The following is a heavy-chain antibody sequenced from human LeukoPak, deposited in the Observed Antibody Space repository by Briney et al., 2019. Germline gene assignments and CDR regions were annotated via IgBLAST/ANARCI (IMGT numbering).Heavy chain of an antibody. J-gene: IGHJ6*03. D-gene: IGHD4-17*01. Sequence: PGGSLRLSCAASGFTFSSYEMNWVRQAPGKGLEWVSYISSSGSTIYYADSVKGRFTISRDNAKNSLYLQMNSLRAEDTAVYYCARGCVGTTCYYYYYMDVRGKGTTVTVSS. CDR1: GFTFSSYE. CDR2: ISSSGSTI. CDR3: ARGCVGTTCYYYYYMDV. V-gene: IGHV3-48*03.